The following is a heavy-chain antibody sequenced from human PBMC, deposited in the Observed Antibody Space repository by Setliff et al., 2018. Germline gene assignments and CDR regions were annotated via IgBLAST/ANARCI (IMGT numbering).Heavy chain of an antibody. V-gene: IGHV4-39*01. CDR3: ARHFYPPDFFAH. CDR2: RYYTGTT. CDR1: GVDVIERLYY. Sequence: SETLSLTCSASGVDVIERLYYWSWVRRSPGKGLEWIGTRYYTGTTFYNPFLESRVAVSLDASEKKFSLNLRSVTTADTAVYYCARHFYPPDFFAHWGQGLLVTVSS. D-gene: IGHD3-3*01. J-gene: IGHJ4*02.